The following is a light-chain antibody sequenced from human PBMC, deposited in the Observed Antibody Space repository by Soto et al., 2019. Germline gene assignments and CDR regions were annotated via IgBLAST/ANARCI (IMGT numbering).Light chain of an antibody. V-gene: IGKV1-9*01. CDR1: QGISSY. J-gene: IGKJ4*01. CDR3: QQLYSYPLT. Sequence: DLQLTQSPSFLSASVGDRVTITCRASQGISSYLAWYQQKPGKAPKLLIYAASTLQSGVPSRFSGSGSGTEFTLTISSLQPEDFATCYCQQLYSYPLTFGGGTKVEIK. CDR2: AAS.